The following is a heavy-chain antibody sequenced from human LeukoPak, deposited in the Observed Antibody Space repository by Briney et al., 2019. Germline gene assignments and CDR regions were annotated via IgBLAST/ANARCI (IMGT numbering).Heavy chain of an antibody. Sequence: ASVKVSCKASGCTFSSYAISWVRQAPGQGLEWMGRIIPIFGTANYAQKFQGRVTITTDESTSTAYMELSSLRSEDTAVYYCARDCSGGSCYSLALDYWGQGTLVTVSS. CDR2: IIPIFGTA. CDR3: ARDCSGGSCYSLALDY. J-gene: IGHJ4*02. V-gene: IGHV1-69*05. CDR1: GCTFSSYA. D-gene: IGHD2-15*01.